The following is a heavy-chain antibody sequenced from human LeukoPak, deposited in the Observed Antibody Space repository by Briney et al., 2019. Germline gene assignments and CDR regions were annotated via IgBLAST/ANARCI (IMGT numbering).Heavy chain of an antibody. CDR3: AKPHPPYSSGWYIDY. Sequence: GGSLRLSCAASGFTFSSYAMSWVRQAPGKGLEWVSAISGSGGSTYYADSVKGRFTISRDNSKNTLYLQMKSLRAEDTAVYYCAKPHPPYSSGWYIDYWGQGTLVTVSS. V-gene: IGHV3-23*01. D-gene: IGHD6-19*01. CDR1: GFTFSSYA. CDR2: ISGSGGST. J-gene: IGHJ4*02.